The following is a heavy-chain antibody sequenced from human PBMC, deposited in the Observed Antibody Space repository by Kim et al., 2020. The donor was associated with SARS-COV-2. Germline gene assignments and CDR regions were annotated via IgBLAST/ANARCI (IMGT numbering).Heavy chain of an antibody. D-gene: IGHD3-22*01. CDR2: IYPGDSDT. CDR1: GYSFTSYW. Sequence: GESLKISCKGSGYSFTSYWIGWVRQMPGKGLEWMGIIYPGDSDTRYSPSFQGQVTISADESISTAYLQWSSLKASDTAMYYCARQYYYDSSGYSNWFDPWGQGTLVTVSS. CDR3: ARQYYYDSSGYSNWFDP. V-gene: IGHV5-51*01. J-gene: IGHJ5*02.